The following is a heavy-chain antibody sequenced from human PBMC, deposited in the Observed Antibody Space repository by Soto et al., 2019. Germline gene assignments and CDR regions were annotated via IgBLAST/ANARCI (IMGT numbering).Heavy chain of an antibody. V-gene: IGHV3-30-3*01. D-gene: IGHD4-17*01. Sequence: QVQLVESGGGVVQPGRSLRLSCAASGFTFSSYAMHWVRQAPGKGLEWVAVISYDGSNKYYADSVKGRFTISRDNSKNTRYLQMNSLRAEDTAVYYCARDTYGDYSDWFDPWGQGTLVTVSS. CDR3: ARDTYGDYSDWFDP. J-gene: IGHJ5*02. CDR1: GFTFSSYA. CDR2: ISYDGSNK.